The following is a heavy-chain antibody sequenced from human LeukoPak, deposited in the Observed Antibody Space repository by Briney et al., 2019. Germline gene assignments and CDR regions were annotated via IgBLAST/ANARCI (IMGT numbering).Heavy chain of an antibody. J-gene: IGHJ5*02. Sequence: SSQTLSLTCTVSGGSISSGGYYWSWIRQPPGKGLEWIGYIYHSGSTYYNPSLKSRVSISVDRSKNQFSLKLSSVTAADTAVYYCAVTALDNWFDHWGQGILVTVSS. V-gene: IGHV4-30-2*01. CDR1: GGSISSGGYY. CDR2: IYHSGST. CDR3: AVTALDNWFDH. D-gene: IGHD2-21*02.